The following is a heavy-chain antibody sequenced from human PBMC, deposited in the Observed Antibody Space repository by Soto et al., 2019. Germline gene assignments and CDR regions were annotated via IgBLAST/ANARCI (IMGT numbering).Heavy chain of an antibody. Sequence: QLQLQESGPGLVKPSETLSLTCTVSGGSISSSSYYWSWIRQPPGKGLEWIGSIYYSGSTYYNPSLKSRVTISVDTSKNQFSLKLSSVTAADTAVYYCARQRWYYFDYWGQGTLVTVSS. J-gene: IGHJ4*02. D-gene: IGHD1-20*01. CDR3: ARQRWYYFDY. CDR2: IYYSGST. CDR1: GGSISSSSYY. V-gene: IGHV4-39*01.